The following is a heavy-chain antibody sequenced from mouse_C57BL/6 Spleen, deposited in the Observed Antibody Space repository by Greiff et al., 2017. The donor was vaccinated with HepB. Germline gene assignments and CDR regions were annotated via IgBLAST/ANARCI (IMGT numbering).Heavy chain of an antibody. Sequence: VQLQQPGAELVKPGASVKMSCKASGYTFTSYWITWVKQRPGQGLEWIGDIYPGSGSTNYNEKFKSKATLTVGTSSSTAYMQLSSLTSEDSAVYYCAREDDSSDYWGQGTTLTVSS. CDR1: GYTFTSYW. J-gene: IGHJ2*01. CDR2: IYPGSGST. D-gene: IGHD2-4*01. CDR3: AREDDSSDY. V-gene: IGHV1-55*01.